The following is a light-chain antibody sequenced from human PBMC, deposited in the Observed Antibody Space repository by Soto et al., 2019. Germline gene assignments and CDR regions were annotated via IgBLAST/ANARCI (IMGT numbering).Light chain of an antibody. CDR1: QDVSRS. V-gene: IGKV1-9*01. CDR3: QQLWTYPLT. Sequence: DTQLTQSPSFLSASVGDRVNITCRASQDVSRSVGWYQQKPGKAPKLLISAAFTLHSGVQSRFSGSGSGTDFTLTISSLQPEDFATYYCQQLWTYPLTFGGGTKVEI. J-gene: IGKJ4*01. CDR2: AAF.